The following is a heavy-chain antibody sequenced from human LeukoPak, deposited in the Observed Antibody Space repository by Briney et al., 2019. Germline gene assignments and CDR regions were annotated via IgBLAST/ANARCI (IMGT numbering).Heavy chain of an antibody. Sequence: PGGSLRLSCAASGFTFSSYAMHWVRQAPGKGLEWVAVISYDGSNKYYADSVKGRFTISRDNSKSTLYLQMNSLRAEDTAVYYCARDAAEGGSIVATSLGAFDIWGQGTMVTVSS. V-gene: IGHV3-30-3*01. J-gene: IGHJ3*02. D-gene: IGHD5-12*01. CDR3: ARDAAEGGSIVATSLGAFDI. CDR2: ISYDGSNK. CDR1: GFTFSSYA.